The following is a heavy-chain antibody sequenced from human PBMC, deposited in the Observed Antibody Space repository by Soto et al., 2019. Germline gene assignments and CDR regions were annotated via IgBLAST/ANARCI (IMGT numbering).Heavy chain of an antibody. CDR1: GGSFSGYY. J-gene: IGHJ4*02. V-gene: IGHV4-34*01. D-gene: IGHD6-13*01. CDR3: ARARYYSQYSSSWPFDY. Sequence: SETLSLTCAVYGGSFSGYYWSWIRQPPGKGLEWIGEINHSGSTNYNPSLKSRVTISVDTSKNQFSLKLSSVTAADTAVYYCARARYYSQYSSSWPFDYWGQGTLVTVSS. CDR2: INHSGST.